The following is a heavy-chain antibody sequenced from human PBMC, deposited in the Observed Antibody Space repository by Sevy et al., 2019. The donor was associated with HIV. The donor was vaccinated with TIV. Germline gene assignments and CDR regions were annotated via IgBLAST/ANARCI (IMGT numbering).Heavy chain of an antibody. D-gene: IGHD3-22*01. Sequence: GGSLRLSCAASGFTFSSYSMNWVRQAPGKGLEWVSYISSSSTIYYADSVKGRFTISRDNAKNSLYLQMNSLRDEDTAVYYCARGYDSSGYYILVHYYYGMDVWGQGTTVTVSS. CDR1: GFTFSSYS. V-gene: IGHV3-48*02. CDR2: ISSSSTI. J-gene: IGHJ6*02. CDR3: ARGYDSSGYYILVHYYYGMDV.